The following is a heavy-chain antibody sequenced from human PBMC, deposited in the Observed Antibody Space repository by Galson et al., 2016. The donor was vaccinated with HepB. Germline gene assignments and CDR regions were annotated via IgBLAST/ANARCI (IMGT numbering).Heavy chain of an antibody. V-gene: IGHV1-69*04. CDR2: VIPMVGMA. CDR1: GGSFSDYA. Sequence: VKVSCKVSGGSFSDYAFAWVRQAPGQGLAWMGRVIPMVGMAKYAQKFQGRVTLTADTSTKTAYMEFNSLTSEDTAIYYCARVDCSGSNCYWAYWGQGTLVTVSS. J-gene: IGHJ4*02. D-gene: IGHD2-15*01. CDR3: ARVDCSGSNCYWAY.